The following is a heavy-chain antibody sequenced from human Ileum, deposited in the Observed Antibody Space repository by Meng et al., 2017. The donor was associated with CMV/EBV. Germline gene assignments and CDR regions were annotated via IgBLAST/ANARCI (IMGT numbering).Heavy chain of an antibody. V-gene: IGHV3-30*03. CDR2: ISHDGRHT. CDR1: SRGG. D-gene: IGHD2-21*01. Sequence: SRGGMHWGRQGPGKGLGWVAVISHDGRHTNYADSVKGRFAITRDQSKNTLYLQMSSLRPEDTALYYCARDGVVVLPPTSNVYYFDYWGQGAPVTVSS. J-gene: IGHJ4*02. CDR3: ARDGVVVLPPTSNVYYFDY.